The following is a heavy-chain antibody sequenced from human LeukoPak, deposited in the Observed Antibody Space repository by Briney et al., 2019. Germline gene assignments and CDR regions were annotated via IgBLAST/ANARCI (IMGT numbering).Heavy chain of an antibody. J-gene: IGHJ3*02. CDR2: IKSKTDGGTT. D-gene: IGHD2-2*01. Sequence: NTGGSLRLSCAASGFSFNNAWLSWVRQAPGKGLEWVGRIKSKTDGGTTDYAAPVKARFTISRDDSKNTLYLQMNSLKTEDTAVYYCTTEAYRSSTTCPGAFDIWGQGTMVTVSS. CDR1: GFSFNNAW. V-gene: IGHV3-15*01. CDR3: TTEAYRSSTTCPGAFDI.